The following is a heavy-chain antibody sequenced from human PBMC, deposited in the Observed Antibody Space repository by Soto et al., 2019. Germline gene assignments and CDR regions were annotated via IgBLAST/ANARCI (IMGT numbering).Heavy chain of an antibody. Sequence: EVQLVESGGALVQPGGSLRLTCATSGFTFSNYWMTWVRQAPGKGLEWVANINKDGSQTSFVDSVKGRFTIFRDNAKSSIYLQMNSLRGEDTAKYYCVKEIAAAQWGQGTLVTVSS. J-gene: IGHJ4*02. CDR1: GFTFSNYW. CDR3: VKEIAAAQ. CDR2: INKDGSQT. D-gene: IGHD6-25*01. V-gene: IGHV3-7*01.